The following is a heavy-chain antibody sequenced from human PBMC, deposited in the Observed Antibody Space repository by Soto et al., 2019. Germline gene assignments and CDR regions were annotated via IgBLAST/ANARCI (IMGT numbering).Heavy chain of an antibody. D-gene: IGHD6-13*01. CDR2: IYYSGST. V-gene: IGHV4-39*01. J-gene: IGHJ4*02. CDR3: ARQSSAAAGPIAAFDY. CDR1: GGSISSSSYY. Sequence: SETLSLTCTVSGGSISSSSYYWGWIRQSPGKGLEWIGSIYYSGSTYYNQSLKSRVTISVDTSKNQFSLKLSSVTAADTAVYYCARQSSAAAGPIAAFDYWGQGTLDTVSS.